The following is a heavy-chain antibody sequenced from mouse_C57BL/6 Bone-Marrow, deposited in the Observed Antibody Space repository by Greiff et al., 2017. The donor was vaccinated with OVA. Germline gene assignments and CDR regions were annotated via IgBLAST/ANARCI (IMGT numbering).Heavy chain of an antibody. CDR2: IWWDDDK. CDR3: ARIANYCGSSYWYFEV. V-gene: IGHV8-8*01. Sequence: QVTLKVSGPGILQPSQTLSLTCSFSGFSLSTFGMGVGWIRQPSGKGLEWLALIWWDDDKYYNPALKSRLTISKDTSKNQVFLKIANVDTADTATYYCARIANYCGSSYWYFEVWGTGTTVTVSS. D-gene: IGHD1-1*01. J-gene: IGHJ1*03. CDR1: GFSLSTFGMG.